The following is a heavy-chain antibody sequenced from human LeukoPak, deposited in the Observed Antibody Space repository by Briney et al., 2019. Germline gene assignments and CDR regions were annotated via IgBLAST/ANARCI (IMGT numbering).Heavy chain of an antibody. Sequence: ASVKVSCKACGYTFTGYYMHWVRQAPGQGLEWMGWINPNSGGTNYAQKFQGRVAMTRDTSISTAYMELSRLRSDDTAVYYCARDIVKDRFWSETSYYFDYWGQGTLVTVSS. CDR1: GYTFTGYY. CDR2: INPNSGGT. D-gene: IGHD3-3*01. CDR3: ARDIVKDRFWSETSYYFDY. V-gene: IGHV1-2*02. J-gene: IGHJ4*02.